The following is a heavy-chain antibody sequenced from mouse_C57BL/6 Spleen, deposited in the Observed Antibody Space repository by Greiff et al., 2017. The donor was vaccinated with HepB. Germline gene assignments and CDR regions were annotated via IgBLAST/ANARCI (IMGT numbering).Heavy chain of an antibody. J-gene: IGHJ4*01. CDR3: ARPSTTVVAHYAMDY. Sequence: VKLMESGAELVKPGASVKISCKASGYAFSSYWMNWVKQRPGKGLEWIGQIYPGDGDTNYNGKFKGKATLTADKSSSTAYMQLSSLTSEDSAVYFCARPSTTVVAHYAMDYWGQGTSVTVSS. CDR2: IYPGDGDT. D-gene: IGHD1-1*01. V-gene: IGHV1-80*01. CDR1: GYAFSSYW.